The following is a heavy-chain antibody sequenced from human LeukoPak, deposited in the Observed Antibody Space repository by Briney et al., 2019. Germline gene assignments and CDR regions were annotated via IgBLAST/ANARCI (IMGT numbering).Heavy chain of an antibody. CDR1: GGSISSYY. Sequence: SETLSLTCTVSGGSISSYYWSWIRQPPGKGLEWIGYIYYSGSTNYNPSLKSRVTISVDTSKNQFSLKLSSVTAAVTAVYYCARLGWELRVDYWYFDLWGRGTLVTVSS. D-gene: IGHD1-26*01. CDR2: IYYSGST. V-gene: IGHV4-59*08. J-gene: IGHJ2*01. CDR3: ARLGWELRVDYWYFDL.